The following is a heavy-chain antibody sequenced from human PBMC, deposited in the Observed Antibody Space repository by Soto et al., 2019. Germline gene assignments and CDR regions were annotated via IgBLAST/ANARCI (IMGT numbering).Heavy chain of an antibody. CDR3: EAGAKKDDAFDI. CDR1: GGTFSSYT. CDR2: IIPILGIA. D-gene: IGHD1-26*01. Sequence: QVQLVQSGAEVKKPGSSVKVSCKASGGTFSSYTISWVRQAPGQGLEWMGRIIPILGIANYAQKFQGRGTITADKSTSTAYMELSSLRAEDTAVYYCEAGAKKDDAFDIWGQGTMVTVSS. V-gene: IGHV1-69*02. J-gene: IGHJ3*02.